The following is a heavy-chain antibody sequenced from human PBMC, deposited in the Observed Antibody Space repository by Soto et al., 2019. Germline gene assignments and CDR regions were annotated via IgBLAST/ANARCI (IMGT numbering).Heavy chain of an antibody. CDR2: IFDSGNA. J-gene: IGHJ4*02. Sequence: QVQLQESGPGLVKPSETLSLTCTVSGGSINSYCWSWIRQPPGKGLEWIAYIFDSGNANYNPSLRIRLTISADPSKCQFSLKLTSASAAYMGGYYAATHRRTQVAKFYFDNWGQGALVPVSS. CDR3: ATHRRTQVAKFYFDN. V-gene: IGHV4-59*08. D-gene: IGHD5-12*01. CDR1: GGSINSYC.